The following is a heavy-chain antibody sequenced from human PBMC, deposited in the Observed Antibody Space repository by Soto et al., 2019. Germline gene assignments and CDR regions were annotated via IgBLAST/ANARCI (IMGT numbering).Heavy chain of an antibody. J-gene: IGHJ4*02. CDR1: GFTVSSNY. Sequence: EVQLVETGGGLIQPGRSLRLSCAASGFTVSSNYMSWVRQAPGKGLEWVSVIYSGGSTYYADSVKGRFTISRDNSKNTLYLQMNSLRAEDTAVYYCASRGYCGGDCFFDYWGQGTLVTVSS. CDR3: ASRGYCGGDCFFDY. D-gene: IGHD2-21*02. CDR2: IYSGGST. V-gene: IGHV3-53*02.